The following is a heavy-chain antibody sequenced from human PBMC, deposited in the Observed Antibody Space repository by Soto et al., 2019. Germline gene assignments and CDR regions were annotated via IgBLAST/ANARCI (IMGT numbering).Heavy chain of an antibody. J-gene: IGHJ5*02. CDR3: TGEGIFASGSNVAWFDP. V-gene: IGHV3-33*08. CDR1: GFSFSSFG. Sequence: QEQLAESGGGVVQPGTSLRLSCTASGFSFSSFGMNWVRQAPGKGLEWVALIWYDGSKEYYADSVKGRFTISRDDSKNTLYLQMDSLRAEDTAVYYCTGEGIFASGSNVAWFDPWGQGTLFTVSS. CDR2: IWYDGSKE. D-gene: IGHD6-25*01.